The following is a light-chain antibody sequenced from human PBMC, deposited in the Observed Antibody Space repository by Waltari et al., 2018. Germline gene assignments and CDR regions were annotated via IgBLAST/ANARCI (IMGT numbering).Light chain of an antibody. CDR1: QSISSY. CDR2: AAS. Sequence: DIQMTQSPSSLSASVGDRVTITCRASQSISSYLNWYQKKPGKAPKRLIYAASGLQSGVPSRVSGSGAGSDFTLTISSLQPEDFAAYYCQQSYGKPYTFGQGTKLEIK. V-gene: IGKV1-39*01. J-gene: IGKJ2*01. CDR3: QQSYGKPYT.